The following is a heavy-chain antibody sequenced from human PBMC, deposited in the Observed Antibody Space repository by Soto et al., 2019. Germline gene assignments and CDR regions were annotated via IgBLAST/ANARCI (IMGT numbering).Heavy chain of an antibody. CDR1: GGPFSGYY. Sequence: KPSETLSLTCALYGGPFSGYYRSWIRQPPGKGLEWIGEINHSGSTNYNPSLKSRVTISVDTSKNQFSLKLSSVTAADTAVYYCARQTTTKDQPERYYGSGSYSFYFDYWGQGTLVTVSS. J-gene: IGHJ4*02. V-gene: IGHV4-34*01. CDR3: ARQTTTKDQPERYYGSGSYSFYFDY. D-gene: IGHD3-10*01. CDR2: INHSGST.